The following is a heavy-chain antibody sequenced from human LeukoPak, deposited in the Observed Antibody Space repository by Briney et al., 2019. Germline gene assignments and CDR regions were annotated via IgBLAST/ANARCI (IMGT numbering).Heavy chain of an antibody. V-gene: IGHV4-34*01. J-gene: IGHJ6*03. CDR1: GGSFSGYY. Sequence: SETLSLTCAVYGGSFSGYYWSWIRQPPGKGLEWIGEINHSGSTNYNPSLKSRVTISVDTSKNQFSLKLSSVTAADTAVYYCARGVFSGGYYMDVWGKGTTVTVSS. D-gene: IGHD2-15*01. CDR3: ARGVFSGGYYMDV. CDR2: INHSGST.